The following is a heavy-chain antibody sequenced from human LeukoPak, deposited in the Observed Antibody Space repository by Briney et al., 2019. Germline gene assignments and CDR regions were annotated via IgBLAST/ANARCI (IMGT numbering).Heavy chain of an antibody. Sequence: SETLSLTCTVSGGSISSSSYYWGWIRQPPGKGLEWIGSVFHSGNTNYNPSLKSRVSISVDSSKTHFSLKLASVSAADTALYYCARAFVGTHFDYWGQGLLVTVSS. CDR1: GGSISSSSYY. CDR2: VFHSGNT. J-gene: IGHJ4*02. D-gene: IGHD1-1*01. CDR3: ARAFVGTHFDY. V-gene: IGHV4-61*03.